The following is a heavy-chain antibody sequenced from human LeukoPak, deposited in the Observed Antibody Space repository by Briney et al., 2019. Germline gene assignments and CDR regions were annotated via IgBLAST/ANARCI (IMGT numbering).Heavy chain of an antibody. CDR3: ARAPYYYYYMDV. Sequence: GGSLRLSCAASGFTFSSYWMHWVRQAPGKGLVWVSRINSDGSSTSYADSVKGRFTISRDNAKNILSLQMNSLRAEDTAVYYCARAPYYYYYMDVWGKGTTVTVSS. J-gene: IGHJ6*03. CDR1: GFTFSSYW. V-gene: IGHV3-74*01. CDR2: INSDGSST.